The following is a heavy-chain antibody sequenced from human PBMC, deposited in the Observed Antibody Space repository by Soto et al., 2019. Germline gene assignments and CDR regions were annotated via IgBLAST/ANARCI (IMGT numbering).Heavy chain of an antibody. CDR3: ARSVAVAADFDY. J-gene: IGHJ4*02. D-gene: IGHD6-19*01. CDR1: GYTFTGYA. V-gene: IGHV1-3*01. Sequence: ASVKVSCKASGYTFTGYAMHWVRQAPGQRLEWMGWINAGNGNTKYSQKFQGRVTITRDTSASTAYMELSSLRSEDTAVYYCARSVAVAADFDYWGQGTLVTVSS. CDR2: INAGNGNT.